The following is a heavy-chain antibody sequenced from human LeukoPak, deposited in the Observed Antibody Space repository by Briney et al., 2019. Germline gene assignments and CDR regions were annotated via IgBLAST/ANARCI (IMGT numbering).Heavy chain of an antibody. V-gene: IGHV3-30*02. D-gene: IGHD3-10*01. CDR3: ATYFYASGNYYNYIYY. Sequence: PGGSLRLSCAASGFAFSGYGMHWVRQAPGKGLEWVAFIRYDESDKKYKDSVKGRFTVSKDNSKNTVSLQMNSLRFEDTAVYYCATYFYASGNYYNYIYYWGQGALVTVSS. CDR1: GFAFSGYG. CDR2: IRYDESDK. J-gene: IGHJ4*02.